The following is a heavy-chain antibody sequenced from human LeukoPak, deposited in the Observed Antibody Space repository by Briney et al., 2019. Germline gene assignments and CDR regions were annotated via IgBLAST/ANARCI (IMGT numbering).Heavy chain of an antibody. Sequence: GGSLRLSSAASGFTFSNYAMSWVRQAPGKGLEWVSAISGSGGSTHYADSVKGRFTISRDNSKNTLYLQMNSLRAEDTAVYYCAKVLNYYASGYFDYWGQGTLVTVSS. CDR3: AKVLNYYASGYFDY. CDR2: ISGSGGST. J-gene: IGHJ4*02. D-gene: IGHD3-10*01. CDR1: GFTFSNYA. V-gene: IGHV3-23*01.